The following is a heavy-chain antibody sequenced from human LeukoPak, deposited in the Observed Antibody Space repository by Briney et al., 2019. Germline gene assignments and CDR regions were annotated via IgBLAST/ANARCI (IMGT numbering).Heavy chain of an antibody. V-gene: IGHV5-51*01. J-gene: IGHJ1*01. CDR2: IYPGDSDT. D-gene: IGHD6-19*01. CDR3: AKRGIAVAGTLAEHFHH. Sequence: GESLQISCKGSGYSFTSYWIGCVSQMPGKGLEWMGIIYPGDSDTRYSPSFQGQVTISADKSFSTAYLQWSSLKASDTAMYYCAKRGIAVAGTLAEHFHHWGQGTLVIVSS. CDR1: GYSFTSYW.